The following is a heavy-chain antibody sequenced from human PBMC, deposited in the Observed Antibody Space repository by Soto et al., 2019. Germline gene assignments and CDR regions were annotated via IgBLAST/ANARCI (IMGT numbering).Heavy chain of an antibody. CDR2: ISAYNGNT. CDR1: GYTFTSYG. J-gene: IGHJ4*02. Sequence: QVQLVQSGAEVKKPGASVKVSCKASGYTFTSYGISWVRQAPGQGLEWMGWISAYNGNTNNAQKLQGRVTMTTDTATSTRDIELSRMRSDDTAVYYCARESSSSGLDYWGQGSLVTVS. V-gene: IGHV1-18*01. D-gene: IGHD6-13*01. CDR3: ARESSSSGLDY.